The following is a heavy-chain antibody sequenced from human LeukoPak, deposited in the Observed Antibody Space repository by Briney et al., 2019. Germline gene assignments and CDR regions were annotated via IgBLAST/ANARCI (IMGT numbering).Heavy chain of an antibody. Sequence: GGALRLSCAASGFTFSSYSMNWVRQAPGKGLEWVSSISSSSSYIYYADSVKGRFTISRDNAKNSLYLQMNSLRAEDTAVYYCARVGHTADFDYWGQGTLVTVSS. CDR1: GFTFSSYS. D-gene: IGHD5-18*01. J-gene: IGHJ4*02. CDR2: ISSSSSYI. V-gene: IGHV3-21*01. CDR3: ARVGHTADFDY.